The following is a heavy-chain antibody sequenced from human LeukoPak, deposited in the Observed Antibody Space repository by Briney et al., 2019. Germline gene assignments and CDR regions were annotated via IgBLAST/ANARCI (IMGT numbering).Heavy chain of an antibody. Sequence: GGSLRLSCAASGFTFSSYAMNWVRQAPGKGLEWVSAISGSGGSTYYADSVKGRFTISRDNSKNTLYLQMNSLRAEDTAVYYCANAPIYSGSYYWGQGTLVTVSS. D-gene: IGHD1-26*01. CDR3: ANAPIYSGSYY. CDR2: ISGSGGST. CDR1: GFTFSSYA. J-gene: IGHJ4*02. V-gene: IGHV3-23*01.